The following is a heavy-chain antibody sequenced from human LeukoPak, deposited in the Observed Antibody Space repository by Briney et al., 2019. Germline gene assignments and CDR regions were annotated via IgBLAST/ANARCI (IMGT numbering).Heavy chain of an antibody. CDR2: ITSSSSYL. D-gene: IGHD5-12*01. J-gene: IGHJ4*02. V-gene: IGHV3-21*01. CDR3: ASDYDSSFDY. CDR1: GFTFRSYS. Sequence: PAGSLRLSCAASGFTFRSYSMNWVRQSPGKGLEWVSSITSSSSYLFYADSVKGRFTISRDNVKNSLYLQMNSLRAEDTAVYYCASDYDSSFDYWGQGTLVTVSS.